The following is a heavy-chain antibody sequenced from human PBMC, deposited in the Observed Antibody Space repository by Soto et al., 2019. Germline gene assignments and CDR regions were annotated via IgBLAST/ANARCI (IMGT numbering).Heavy chain of an antibody. CDR2: MNPNSGNT. J-gene: IGHJ4*02. V-gene: IGHV1-8*01. Sequence: ASVKVSCKASGYTFTSYDINWVRQATGQGLEWMGWMNPNSGNTGYAQKFQGRVTMTRNTSISTTYMELSSLTSDDTAVYYCARAPLGIIVAPDFWGQGTLVTVSS. CDR3: ARAPLGIIVAPDF. CDR1: GYTFTSYD. D-gene: IGHD3-22*01.